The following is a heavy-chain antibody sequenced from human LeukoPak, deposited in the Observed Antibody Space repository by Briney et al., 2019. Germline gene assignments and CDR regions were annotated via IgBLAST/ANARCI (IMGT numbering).Heavy chain of an antibody. V-gene: IGHV3-23*01. Sequence: GGSLRLSCAASGFTVSSYAMSWVRQAPGKGLEWVSAISGSGGSTYYADSVKGRFTISRDNSKNTLYLQMNSLRAEDTAVYYCAKGNTIFGVVTPFDYWGQGTLVTVSS. CDR1: GFTVSSYA. CDR2: ISGSGGST. J-gene: IGHJ4*02. D-gene: IGHD3-3*01. CDR3: AKGNTIFGVVTPFDY.